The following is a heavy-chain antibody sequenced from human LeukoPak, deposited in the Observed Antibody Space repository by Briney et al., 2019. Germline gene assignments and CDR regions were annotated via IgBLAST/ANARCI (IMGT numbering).Heavy chain of an antibody. CDR1: GYTFITYA. CDR3: ARLNWNDDTPYFDY. Sequence: ASVKVSCKASGYTFITYAIHWVRQAPGQRLEWMGWISAGNGNTKYSQKFQGRVTVTRDTSASTAYMELSSLRSEDTAVYYCARLNWNDDTPYFDYWGQRTLVTVSS. CDR2: ISAGNGNT. D-gene: IGHD1-1*01. J-gene: IGHJ4*02. V-gene: IGHV1-3*01.